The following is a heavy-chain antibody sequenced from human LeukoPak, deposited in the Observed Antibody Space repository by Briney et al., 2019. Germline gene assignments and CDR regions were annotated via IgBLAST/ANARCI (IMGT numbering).Heavy chain of an antibody. CDR3: ARADSSGYYRIDYFHY. CDR2: IYYSGST. J-gene: IGHJ4*02. Sequence: SETLSLTCTVSGGSVSSGSYYWSWIRQPPGKGLEWIGYIYYSGSTNYNPSLKSRVTISVDTPKTQFSLKLSSVTAADTAVYFCARADSSGYYRIDYFHYWGQGTLVTVSS. V-gene: IGHV4-61*01. D-gene: IGHD3-22*01. CDR1: GGSVSSGSYY.